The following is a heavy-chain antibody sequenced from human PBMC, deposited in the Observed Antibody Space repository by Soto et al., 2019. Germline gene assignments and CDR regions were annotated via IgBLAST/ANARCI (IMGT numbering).Heavy chain of an antibody. D-gene: IGHD2-21*02. Sequence: GGSLRLSCAASGFTFSTYWMSWVRQAPGKGLEWVANIKQDGSEKYYVDSMKGRFTISRDNAKNSLYLQMNSLRAEDTAVYYCARIGKIATAIGRTLFDYWGQGTLVTVSS. CDR2: IKQDGSEK. CDR1: GFTFSTYW. CDR3: ARIGKIATAIGRTLFDY. V-gene: IGHV3-7*01. J-gene: IGHJ4*02.